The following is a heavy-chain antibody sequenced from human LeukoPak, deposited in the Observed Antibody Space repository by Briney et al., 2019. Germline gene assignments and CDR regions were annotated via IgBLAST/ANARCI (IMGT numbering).Heavy chain of an antibody. V-gene: IGHV4-30-4*08. Sequence: SETLSLTCAVYGGSFSGYYWSWIRQPPGKGLEWIGYIYYSGITYYNPSLKSRLTISVDTSKNQFSLKLSSVTAADTAVYYCARGGSWYDVNWFDPWGQGTLVTVSS. CDR2: IYYSGIT. D-gene: IGHD6-13*01. CDR1: GGSFSGYY. CDR3: ARGGSWYDVNWFDP. J-gene: IGHJ5*02.